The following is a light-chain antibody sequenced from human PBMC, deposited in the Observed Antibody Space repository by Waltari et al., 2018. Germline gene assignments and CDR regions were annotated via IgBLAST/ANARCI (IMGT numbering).Light chain of an antibody. J-gene: IGKJ2*01. V-gene: IGKV1-17*01. CDR2: AAS. Sequence: DIQMTQSPSSLSASVGDSVTITCRASQGVKNDVGCYHQKPGNAPKRLIFAASSLQSGVPSRFSGSGSGKELTLTTSSLQPEDFASYYCLQYNSYPNTFGQGTKLEI. CDR3: LQYNSYPNT. CDR1: QGVKND.